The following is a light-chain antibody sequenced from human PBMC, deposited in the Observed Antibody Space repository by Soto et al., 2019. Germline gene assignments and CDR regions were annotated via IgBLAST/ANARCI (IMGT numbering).Light chain of an antibody. V-gene: IGKV3-20*01. CDR1: QSVSSNY. Sequence: EIVLTQSPGTLSLSPGDRATLSCRASQSVSSNYLAWYHQKPGQAPRLLLYGASSRATGIPDRFSGSGSGTYCTLSISRLEPEDFGVYYCQQYGSSPRLAFGGGTKVDIK. CDR3: QQYGSSPRLA. CDR2: GAS. J-gene: IGKJ4*01.